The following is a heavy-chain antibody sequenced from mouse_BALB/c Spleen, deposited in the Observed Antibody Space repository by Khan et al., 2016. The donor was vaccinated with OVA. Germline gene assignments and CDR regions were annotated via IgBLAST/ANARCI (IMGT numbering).Heavy chain of an antibody. V-gene: IGHV1-7*01. CDR3: TNHGSSSAWLTY. Sequence: QMQLEESGAELAKPGASVKMSCKASGYTFTSYWMHWVKQRPGQGLEWIGYINPATGYTEYNQRFKDKATLTADKSSSTAYMQLNSLTSEDSAVYYCTNHGSSSAWLTYWGQGTLVTVSA. CDR2: INPATGYT. D-gene: IGHD1-1*01. J-gene: IGHJ3*01. CDR1: GYTFTSYW.